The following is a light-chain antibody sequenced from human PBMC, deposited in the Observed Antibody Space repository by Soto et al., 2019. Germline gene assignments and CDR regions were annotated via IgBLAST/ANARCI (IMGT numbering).Light chain of an antibody. CDR1: QSVSNNY. Sequence: EIVLTQSPGTLSLSPGERATLACMASQSVSNNYLAWYQPKPGQAPRLRIYGASNRATGISDRFSGSGSWTDFTLTISRLDPEDVAVYYCQQYGISGTFGQATKVEIK. CDR2: GAS. J-gene: IGKJ1*01. V-gene: IGKV3-20*01. CDR3: QQYGISGT.